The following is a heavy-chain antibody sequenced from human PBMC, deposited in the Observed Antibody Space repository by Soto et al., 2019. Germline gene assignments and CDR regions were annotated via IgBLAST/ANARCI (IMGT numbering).Heavy chain of an antibody. Sequence: ASVKVSCKASGFTFTSSAMQWVRQARGQGLEWMGYISPSSGYTTYAPNLQDRVIMTTDSSTTTVYMELRSLRSDDTAVYYCAREMWTRSGPQNFFDYWSQGALVTVSS. CDR3: AREMWTRSGPQNFFDY. J-gene: IGHJ4*02. D-gene: IGHD6-25*01. CDR2: ISPSSGYT. CDR1: GFTFTSSA. V-gene: IGHV1-18*01.